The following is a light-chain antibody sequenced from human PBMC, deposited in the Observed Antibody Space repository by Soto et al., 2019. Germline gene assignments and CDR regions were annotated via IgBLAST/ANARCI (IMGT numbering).Light chain of an antibody. CDR1: SSNIGAGYD. Sequence: QSVLTQPPSVSGAPGQRVTISCTGSSSNIGAGYDLHWYQQLPGTAPKLLIYGNSNRPSGVPHRFSGSKSGTSASLAITVLQAEDEADYYCQSYDSSLSVVFGGGTKPTVL. J-gene: IGLJ2*01. CDR2: GNS. CDR3: QSYDSSLSVV. V-gene: IGLV1-40*01.